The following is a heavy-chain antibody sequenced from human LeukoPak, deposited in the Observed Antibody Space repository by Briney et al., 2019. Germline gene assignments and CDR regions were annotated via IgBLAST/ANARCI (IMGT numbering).Heavy chain of an antibody. CDR3: ARDPTGNYMDV. CDR2: ISSSSSYI. Sequence: GGSLRLSCAASGFTFSSYSMNWVRQAPGKGLEWVSSISSSSSYIYYTDSVKGRITISRDNAKNSLYLQMNSLRAEDTAVYYCARDPTGNYMDVWGKGTTVTVSS. CDR1: GFTFSSYS. D-gene: IGHD4-11*01. J-gene: IGHJ6*03. V-gene: IGHV3-21*01.